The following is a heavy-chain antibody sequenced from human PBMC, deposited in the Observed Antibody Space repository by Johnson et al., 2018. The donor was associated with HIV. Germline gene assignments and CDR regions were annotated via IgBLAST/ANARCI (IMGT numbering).Heavy chain of an antibody. CDR1: GFTFSSYG. Sequence: VQLVESGGGVVQPGGSLRLSCAASGFTFSSYGMHWVRQAPGKGLEWVSSISGGSTYYADSRKGRFTISRDNSKNTLHLRMNRLRAEDTAVYYCARDLGSGYSSGWYLRSDAFDIWGQGTMVTVSS. CDR2: ISGGST. V-gene: IGHV3-38-3*01. CDR3: ARDLGSGYSSGWYLRSDAFDI. J-gene: IGHJ3*02. D-gene: IGHD6-19*01.